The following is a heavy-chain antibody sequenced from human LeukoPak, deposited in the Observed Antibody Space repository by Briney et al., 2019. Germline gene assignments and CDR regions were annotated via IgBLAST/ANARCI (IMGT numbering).Heavy chain of an antibody. CDR3: ATRQRIAAPGTIPDY. D-gene: IGHD6-13*01. J-gene: IGHJ4*02. CDR1: GFSFSDYS. CDR2: ITISSSII. V-gene: IGHV3-21*01. Sequence: SGRSLRLSCAASGFSFSDYSMNWVRQAPGKGLEWVSSITISSSIIYYADSVKGRFTISRDNAKNSLFLQMNSLRAEDTAVYYCATRQRIAAPGTIPDYWGQGTLVTVSS.